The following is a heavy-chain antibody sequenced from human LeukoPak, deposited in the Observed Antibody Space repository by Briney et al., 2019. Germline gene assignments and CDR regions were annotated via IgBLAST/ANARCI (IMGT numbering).Heavy chain of an antibody. J-gene: IGHJ5*02. CDR2: INHSGST. CDR1: GGSFSGYY. Sequence: SETLSLTCADYGGSFSGYYWSWIRQPPGKGLEWIGEINHSGSTNYNPSLKSRVTISVDTSKNQFSLKLSSVTAADTAVYYCARKGIVVVPAAMFSWFDPWGQGTLVTVSS. V-gene: IGHV4-34*01. CDR3: ARKGIVVVPAAMFSWFDP. D-gene: IGHD2-2*01.